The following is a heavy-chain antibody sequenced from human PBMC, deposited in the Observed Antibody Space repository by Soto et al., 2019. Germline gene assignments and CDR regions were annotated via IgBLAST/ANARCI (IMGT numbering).Heavy chain of an antibody. D-gene: IGHD1-26*01. CDR1: GFNIGNYA. V-gene: IGHV3-23*01. CDR2: ISGSGGST. CDR3: AKGRKELLLYSYYSGMDV. Sequence: GPLRLSCAASGFNIGNYAMSWVRQTTGKGLEWVSAISGSGGSTYYADSVKGRFTISRDNSKNTLYLQMNSLRAEDTAVYYCAKGRKELLLYSYYSGMDVWGQGPTVTV. J-gene: IGHJ6*02.